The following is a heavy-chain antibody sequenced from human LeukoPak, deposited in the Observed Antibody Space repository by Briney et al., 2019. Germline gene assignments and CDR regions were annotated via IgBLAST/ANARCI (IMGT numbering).Heavy chain of an antibody. J-gene: IGHJ5*02. CDR3: ARGKNYYGSGSYYNAKPRPLNWFDP. V-gene: IGHV4-34*01. D-gene: IGHD3-10*01. CDR2: INHSGST. CDR1: GGSFSGYY. Sequence: SETLSLTCAVYGGSFSGYYWRWIRQPPGEGLEWIGGINHSGSTDYNPPVKSPVTISVPTSKNQFSLKLSSVTAADTAVYYCARGKNYYGSGSYYNAKPRPLNWFDPWGEGTLVTVSS.